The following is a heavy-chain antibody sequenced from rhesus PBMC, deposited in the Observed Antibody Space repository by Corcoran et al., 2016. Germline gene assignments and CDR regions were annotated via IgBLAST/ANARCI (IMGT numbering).Heavy chain of an antibody. D-gene: IGHD5-12*01. V-gene: IGHV4-169*01. CDR1: GGSISSSY. Sequence: QLQLQESGPGLVKPSETLSLTCAVSGGSISSSYWSWIRQAPGKGLEWIGYIYGSGSSTNYNPSLKIRVTLSVDTSKNQLSLKLSSVTAADTAVYYCARGGRGYSYRDAFDFWGQGLRVTVSS. J-gene: IGHJ3*01. CDR3: ARGGRGYSYRDAFDF. CDR2: IYGSGSST.